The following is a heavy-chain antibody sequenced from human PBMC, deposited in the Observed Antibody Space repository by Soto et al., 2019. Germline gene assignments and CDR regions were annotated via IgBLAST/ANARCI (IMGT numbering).Heavy chain of an antibody. V-gene: IGHV3-23*01. CDR2: ISGSGGST. Sequence: EVQLLESGGGLVQPGGSLRLSCAASGFTFSSYAMSWVRQAPGKGLEWVSAISGSGGSTYYADSVKGRFTISRDNSKNTLYLQMNSLRAEDTAVYYCAKAVTRYFDPEPWFDYWGQGTLVTVSS. CDR3: AKAVTRYFDPEPWFDY. J-gene: IGHJ4*02. CDR1: GFTFSSYA. D-gene: IGHD3-9*01.